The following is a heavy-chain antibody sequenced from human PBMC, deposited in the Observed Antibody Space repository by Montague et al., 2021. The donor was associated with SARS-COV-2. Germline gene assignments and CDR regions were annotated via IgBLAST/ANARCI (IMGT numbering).Heavy chain of an antibody. D-gene: IGHD1-14*01. Sequence: SETLSLTCTVSGASVSGSDWGWIRQSQGKGLEWIGYFYSVGSTDYNPSLKRRVTISRDTSKNQFSLKVRSVTAAGTAVYYCARETMTGDAFDIWGQGTMVTVSS. V-gene: IGHV4-59*02. CDR2: FYSVGST. J-gene: IGHJ3*02. CDR1: GASVSGSD. CDR3: ARETMTGDAFDI.